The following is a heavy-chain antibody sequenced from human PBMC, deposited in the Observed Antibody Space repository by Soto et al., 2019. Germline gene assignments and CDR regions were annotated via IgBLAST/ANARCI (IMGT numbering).Heavy chain of an antibody. V-gene: IGHV4-39*01. CDR3: ARQLRGYSYGFSFDP. Sequence: SETLSLTCTVSGGSISSSSYYWGWIRQPPGKGLEWIGSIYYSGSTYYNPSLKSRVTISVDTSKNQFSLKLSSVTAADTAVYYCARQLRGYSYGFSFDPWGQGTLVTVSS. CDR2: IYYSGST. D-gene: IGHD5-18*01. CDR1: GGSISSSSYY. J-gene: IGHJ5*02.